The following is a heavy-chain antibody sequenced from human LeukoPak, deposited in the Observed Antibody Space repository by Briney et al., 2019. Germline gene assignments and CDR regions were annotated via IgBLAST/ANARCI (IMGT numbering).Heavy chain of an antibody. CDR2: ISYDGSNK. CDR1: GFTFSSYA. Sequence: GGSLRLSCAASGFTFSSYAMHWVRQAPGKGLEWVAVISYDGSNKYYADSVKGRFTISRDNSKNTLYLQMNSLRAEDTAVYYCARDNGLGRPYYFFDYWGQGTLVTVSS. V-gene: IGHV3-30-3*01. D-gene: IGHD1-1*01. CDR3: ARDNGLGRPYYFFDY. J-gene: IGHJ4*02.